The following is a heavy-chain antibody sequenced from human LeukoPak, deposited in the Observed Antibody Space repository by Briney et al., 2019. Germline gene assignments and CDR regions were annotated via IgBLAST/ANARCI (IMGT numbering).Heavy chain of an antibody. CDR3: ARGRGQLWRYNDY. V-gene: IGHV1-69*05. CDR2: IIPIFGTA. Sequence: SVKVSCKASGGTFSSYAISWVRQAPGQGLEWMGGIIPIFGTANYAQKFQGRVTMTRDTSTSTVYMELSSLRSEDTAVYYCARGRGQLWRYNDYWGQGTLVTVSS. J-gene: IGHJ4*02. D-gene: IGHD5-18*01. CDR1: GGTFSSYA.